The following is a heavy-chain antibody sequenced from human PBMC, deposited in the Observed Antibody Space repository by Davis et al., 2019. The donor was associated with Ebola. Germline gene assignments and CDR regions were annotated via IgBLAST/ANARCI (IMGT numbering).Heavy chain of an antibody. V-gene: IGHV3-11*06. CDR3: VRDNGYRSG. D-gene: IGHD6-19*01. CDR1: GFTFSDYY. Sequence: PGGSLRLSCAASGFTFSDYYMSWIRQAPGKGLEWVSDISSSSTYTNYADSVKGRFTISRDNAKNSLYLQMNSLRVEDTAVYYCVRDNGYRSGWGQGTLVTVSS. J-gene: IGHJ4*02. CDR2: ISSSSTYT.